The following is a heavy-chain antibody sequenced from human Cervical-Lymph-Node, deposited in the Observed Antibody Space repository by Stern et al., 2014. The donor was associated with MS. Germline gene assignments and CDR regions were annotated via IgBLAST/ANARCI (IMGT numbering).Heavy chain of an antibody. CDR1: GGSFSGFY. CDR3: ASRVDSSSWYRDH. V-gene: IGHV4-34*01. D-gene: IGHD6-13*01. CDR2: INHSGST. J-gene: IGHJ4*02. Sequence: QVQLQQWGAGLLKPSETLSLTCAVYGGSFSGFYWSWIRQSPGQGLEWIGEINHSGSTNFNPSLKSRVTISVDTSKNQFSLKLSSVTAADTAVYYCASRVDSSSWYRDHWGQGTLVTVSS.